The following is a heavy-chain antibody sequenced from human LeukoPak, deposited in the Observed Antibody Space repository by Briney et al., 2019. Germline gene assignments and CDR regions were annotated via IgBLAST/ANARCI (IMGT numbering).Heavy chain of an antibody. J-gene: IGHJ6*03. CDR3: ARANSNYLYYYYYYMDV. CDR2: ISAYNGNT. V-gene: IGHV1-18*01. D-gene: IGHD4-11*01. CDR1: GYTFTSYG. Sequence: ASVKVSCKASGYTFTSYGISWVRQAPGQGLEWMGWISAYNGNTKYAQKLQGRVTMTTDTSTSIAYMELRSLRSDDTAIYYCARANSNYLYYYYYYMDVWGKGTTVTVSS.